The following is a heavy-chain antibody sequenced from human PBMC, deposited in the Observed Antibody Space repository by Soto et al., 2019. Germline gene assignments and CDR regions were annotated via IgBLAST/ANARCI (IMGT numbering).Heavy chain of an antibody. CDR2: INSDGSTK. Sequence: EVQLVESGGGLVQPGESLRLSCEASGYTFSPFWMHWVRQAPGKGLAWVSHINSDGSTKLYADSVKGRFTISRDNAKNTLYLQMNSVKADDTAVYYCVRDRGKSDSFNVWGRGTMVTVSS. CDR3: VRDRGKSDSFNV. D-gene: IGHD3-10*01. J-gene: IGHJ3*01. CDR1: GYTFSPFW. V-gene: IGHV3-74*01.